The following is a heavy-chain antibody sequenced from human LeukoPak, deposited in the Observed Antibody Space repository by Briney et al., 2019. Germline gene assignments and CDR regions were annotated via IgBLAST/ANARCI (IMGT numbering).Heavy chain of an antibody. CDR1: GYSISSGYY. CDR3: AREATYSSGSSFDY. V-gene: IGHV4-61*02. CDR2: IYTSGST. Sequence: PSETLSLTCTVSGYSISSGYYWGWIRQPAGKGLEWIGRIYTSGSTNYNPSLKSRVTISVDTSKNQFSLKLSSVTAADTAVYYCAREATYSSGSSFDYWGQGTLVTVSS. J-gene: IGHJ4*02. D-gene: IGHD3-10*01.